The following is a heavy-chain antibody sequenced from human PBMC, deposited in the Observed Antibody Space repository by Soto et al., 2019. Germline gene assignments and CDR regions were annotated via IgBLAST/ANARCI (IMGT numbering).Heavy chain of an antibody. CDR3: ARDSDLGELSSSPQGY. J-gene: IGHJ4*02. V-gene: IGHV3-21*01. D-gene: IGHD3-16*02. Sequence: EVQLVESGGGLAKPGGSLRLSCAASGFTFSSYAMNWVRQAPGKGLEWVSSISGSSTHIYYADSLKGRFTISRDNAKNSLYLQMNSLRGEDTAVYYCARDSDLGELSSSPQGYWGQGTLVTVSS. CDR1: GFTFSSYA. CDR2: ISGSSTHI.